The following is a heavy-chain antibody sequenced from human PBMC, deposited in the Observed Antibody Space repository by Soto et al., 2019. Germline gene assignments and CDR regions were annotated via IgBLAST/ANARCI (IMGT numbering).Heavy chain of an antibody. CDR2: INHSGST. V-gene: IGHV4-34*01. CDR1: GGSFSGYY. CDR3: ARDRRIAAAAPGRYYYYYGMDV. Sequence: SETLSLTCAVYGGSFSGYYWSWIRQPPGKGLEWIGEINHSGSTNYNPSLKSRVTISVDTSKNQFSLKLSSVTAADTAVYYCARDRRIAAAAPGRYYYYYGMDVWGQGTTVTSP. J-gene: IGHJ6*02. D-gene: IGHD6-13*01.